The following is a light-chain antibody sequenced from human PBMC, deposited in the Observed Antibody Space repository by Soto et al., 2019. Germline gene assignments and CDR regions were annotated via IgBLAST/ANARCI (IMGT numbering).Light chain of an antibody. CDR2: FGS. CDR3: IQSLQYSPT. CDR1: QSLLQSNGYNY. V-gene: IGKV2-28*01. J-gene: IGKJ1*01. Sequence: IVMTQSPLSLPVTPGEPASISCSSSQSLLQSNGYNYLDWYLQKPGQSPQLLIFFGSYPASGVLDRFSGMASRRDYEMKIKSVESEDLGICFCIQSLQYSPTFGHGTRVEI.